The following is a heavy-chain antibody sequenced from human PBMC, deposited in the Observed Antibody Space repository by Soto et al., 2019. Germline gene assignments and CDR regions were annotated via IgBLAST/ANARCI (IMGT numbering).Heavy chain of an antibody. CDR3: ARGLWDLDFFDY. D-gene: IGHD1-26*01. CDR1: GFTVSTNY. J-gene: IGHJ4*02. Sequence: GSLRLSCAASGFTVSTNYINWVRQAPGKGLEWVSVIHTGGSTFYADSVKGRSTISRDNSKNTVNLQMNNLRVEDTAVYYCARGLWDLDFFDYWGQGTLVTVSS. V-gene: IGHV3-66*01. CDR2: IHTGGST.